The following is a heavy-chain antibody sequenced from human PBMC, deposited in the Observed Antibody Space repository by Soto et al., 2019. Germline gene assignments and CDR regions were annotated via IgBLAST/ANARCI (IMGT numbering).Heavy chain of an antibody. J-gene: IGHJ3*02. D-gene: IGHD2-15*01. V-gene: IGHV3-23*01. CDR1: GFPFTRYA. CDR2: ISVSGSGDST. CDR3: AKDRAGIVVVLAARRSNAFDI. Sequence: PGGSLRLSCAASGFPFTRYAMTWFRPAPGMGLEWVSSISVSGSGDSTYYADSVKGRFTISRDNSKNTLYLQMTSLSAEDPAVYFCAKDRAGIVVVLAARRSNAFDIWGQGTMVTVSS.